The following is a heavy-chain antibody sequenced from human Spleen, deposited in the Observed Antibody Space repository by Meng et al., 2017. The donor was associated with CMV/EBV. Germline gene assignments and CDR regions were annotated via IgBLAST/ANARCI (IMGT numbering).Heavy chain of an antibody. CDR1: GYSISSGYY. CDR3: VRVSGDSSGSRFPHYYYGMDV. V-gene: IGHV4-38-2*02. D-gene: IGHD3-22*01. J-gene: IGHJ6*02. Sequence: SETLSLTCTVSGYSISSGYYWGWIRQPPGKGLEWIGSIYHSGSTYYNPSLKSRVTMSVDRSKNQISLRLRSVTAADTAVYYCVRVSGDSSGSRFPHYYYGMDVWGQGTTVTVSS. CDR2: IYHSGST.